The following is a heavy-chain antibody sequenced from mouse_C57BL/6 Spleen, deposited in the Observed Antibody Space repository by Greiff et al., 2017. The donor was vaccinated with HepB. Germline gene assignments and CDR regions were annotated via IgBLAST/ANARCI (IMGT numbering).Heavy chain of an antibody. V-gene: IGHV1-26*01. J-gene: IGHJ3*01. D-gene: IGHD1-1*01. CDR2: INPNNGGT. Sequence: VQLQQSGPELVKPGASVKISCKASGYTFTDYYMNWVKQSHGKSLEWIGDINPNNGGTSYNQKFKGKATLTVDKSSSTAYMELRSLTSEDSAVYYCARSEIYYYGSSSFAYWGQGTLVTVSA. CDR3: ARSEIYYYGSSSFAY. CDR1: GYTFTDYY.